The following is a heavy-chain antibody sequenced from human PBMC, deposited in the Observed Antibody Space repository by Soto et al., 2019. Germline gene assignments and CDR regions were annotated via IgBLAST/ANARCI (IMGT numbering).Heavy chain of an antibody. D-gene: IGHD3-3*01. CDR2: IYSGGRT. V-gene: IGHV3-53*01. Sequence: EVQLVESGGGLIQPGGSLRLSCAASGFTVSSNYMSWVRQAPGKGLEWVSVIYSGGRTYYADSVKGRFTISRDNSKNTLYLHMNSLRAEDTAVYYCARITIFGEDYYYYYGMDVWGQGTTVTVSS. CDR1: GFTVSSNY. J-gene: IGHJ6*02. CDR3: ARITIFGEDYYYYYGMDV.